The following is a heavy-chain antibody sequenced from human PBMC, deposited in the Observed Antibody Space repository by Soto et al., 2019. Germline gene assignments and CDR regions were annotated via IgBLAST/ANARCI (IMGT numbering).Heavy chain of an antibody. V-gene: IGHV4-4*07. CDR3: ARDFGFRNVGRADNWFDP. Sequence: KPSETLSLTCTVSGGSISSYYWSWIRQPAGKGLEWIGRIYTSGSTNYNPSLKSRVTMSVDTSKNQFSLKLSSVTAADTAVYYCARDFGFRNVGRADNWFDPWGQGTLVTVSS. CDR1: GGSISSYY. J-gene: IGHJ5*02. CDR2: IYTSGST. D-gene: IGHD1-1*01.